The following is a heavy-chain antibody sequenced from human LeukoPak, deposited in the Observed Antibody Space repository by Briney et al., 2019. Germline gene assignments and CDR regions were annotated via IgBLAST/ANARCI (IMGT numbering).Heavy chain of an antibody. CDR2: ISAYNGNT. D-gene: IGHD2-21*02. CDR3: ARDPVTARYYGMDV. V-gene: IGHV1-18*04. Sequence: ASVKVSCKASGYTFTSYYMHWVRQAPGQGLEWMGWISAYNGNTNYAQKLQGRVTMTTDTSTSTAYMELRSLRSDDTAVYYCARDPVTARYYGMDVWGQGTTVTVSS. J-gene: IGHJ6*02. CDR1: GYTFTSYY.